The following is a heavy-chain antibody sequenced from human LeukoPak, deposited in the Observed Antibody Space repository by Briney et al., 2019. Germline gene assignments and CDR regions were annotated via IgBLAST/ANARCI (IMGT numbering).Heavy chain of an antibody. Sequence: SVKVSCKASGGTFTTYAISWVRQAPGHGLEWRGGIIPIFGTANYAQKFQGRVTITADESTSTAYMELNSLRSEDTAVYYCARMFEGREQLVLGDYWGQGTLVTVSS. CDR1: GGTFTTYA. V-gene: IGHV1-69*01. CDR3: ARMFEGREQLVLGDY. CDR2: IIPIFGTA. J-gene: IGHJ4*02. D-gene: IGHD6-13*01.